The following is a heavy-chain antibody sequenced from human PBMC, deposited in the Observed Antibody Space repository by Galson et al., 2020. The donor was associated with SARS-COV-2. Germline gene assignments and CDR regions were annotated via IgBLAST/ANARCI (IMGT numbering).Heavy chain of an antibody. J-gene: IGHJ5*02. CDR3: ARGVSRTMIVVVITTRGYWFDP. CDR1: GYTFTSYD. CDR2: MNPNSGNT. V-gene: IGHV1-8*01. D-gene: IGHD3-22*01. Sequence: ASVKVSCKASGYTFTSYDINWVRQANGQGLEWMGWMNPNSGNTGYAQKFQGRVTMTRNTSISTAYMELSSLRSEDTAVYYCARGVSRTMIVVVITTRGYWFDPWGQGTLVTVSS.